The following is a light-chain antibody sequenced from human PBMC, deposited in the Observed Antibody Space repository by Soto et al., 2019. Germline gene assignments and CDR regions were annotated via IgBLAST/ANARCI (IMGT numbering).Light chain of an antibody. CDR1: QSLNSDY. CDR3: QQYGSSRRT. Sequence: IGLTQSAPTWCFSXGGGATLPXXXSQSLNSDYLAWSQQKPGQAHRLLIYGASTRATAIPDRFSGRGSGTDFTLTISRLEPEDFAVYYCQQYGSSRRTFGQGTKVDIK. V-gene: IGKV3-20*01. CDR2: GAS. J-gene: IGKJ1*01.